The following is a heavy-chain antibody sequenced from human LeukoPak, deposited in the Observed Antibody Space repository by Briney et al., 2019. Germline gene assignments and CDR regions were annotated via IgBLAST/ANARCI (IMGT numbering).Heavy chain of an antibody. J-gene: IGHJ2*01. CDR3: ARLFGDAVAGRVSVWYFDL. D-gene: IGHD6-19*01. CDR1: GGTFRSYA. V-gene: IGHV1-69*01. Sequence: SVKVSXKASGGTFRSYAISWMRQAPGQGLEWMGEIIPILGTANYAQTFQGRVTITADESTSTAYMELSSLRSEDTAVYYCARLFGDAVAGRVSVWYFDLWGRGTLVTVSS. CDR2: IIPILGTA.